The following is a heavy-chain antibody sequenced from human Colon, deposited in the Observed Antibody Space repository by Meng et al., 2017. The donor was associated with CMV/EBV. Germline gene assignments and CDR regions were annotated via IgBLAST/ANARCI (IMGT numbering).Heavy chain of an antibody. CDR1: GFTFSSYA. CDR3: ARDGETYGDYTYNWFDP. CDR2: ISYDGSNK. Sequence: GESLKTSCAASGFTFSSYAMHWVRQAPGKGLEWVAVISYDGSNKYYADSVKGRFTISRDNSKNTLYLQMNSLRAEDTAVYYCARDGETYGDYTYNWFDPWGQGTLVTVSS. D-gene: IGHD4-17*01. J-gene: IGHJ5*02. V-gene: IGHV3-30-3*01.